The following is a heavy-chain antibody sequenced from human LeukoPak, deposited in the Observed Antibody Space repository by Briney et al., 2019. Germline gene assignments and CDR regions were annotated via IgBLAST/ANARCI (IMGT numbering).Heavy chain of an antibody. Sequence: SETLSLTCTVSGGSISSYYWGWIRQPPGKGLEWIGTIYYSGSTYYNPSLKSRVTISVDTSKNQFSLRLSSVTAADTAVYYCARRWTYYYGSGSYYRYWGQGTLVTVSS. V-gene: IGHV4-39*07. J-gene: IGHJ4*02. CDR1: GGSISSYY. CDR3: ARRWTYYYGSGSYYRY. CDR2: IYYSGST. D-gene: IGHD3-10*01.